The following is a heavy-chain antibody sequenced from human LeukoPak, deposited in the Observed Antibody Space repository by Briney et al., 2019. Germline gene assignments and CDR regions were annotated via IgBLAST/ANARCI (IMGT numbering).Heavy chain of an antibody. V-gene: IGHV3-48*03. J-gene: IGHJ3*02. D-gene: IGHD6-13*01. CDR2: ISSSNTI. CDR1: GFTFSSYE. CDR3: ARRYGISSYAFDI. Sequence: GGSLRLSCAASGFTFSSYETNWVRQAPGKGLEWVSYISSSNTIYYADSVKGRVTISRDNAKNSLYLLMNSLRAEDTAVYYCARRYGISSYAFDIWGQGTMVTVSS.